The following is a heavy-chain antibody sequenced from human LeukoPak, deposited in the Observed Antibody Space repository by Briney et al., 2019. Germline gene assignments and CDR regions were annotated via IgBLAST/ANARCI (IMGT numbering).Heavy chain of an antibody. J-gene: IGHJ4*02. CDR3: ARFVVAGRRGFDY. D-gene: IGHD6-19*01. CDR1: GGSISSYY. V-gene: IGHV4-59*01. Sequence: PSETLPLTCTVSGGSISSYYWSWIRQPPGKGLEWIGYIYYSGSTNYNPSLKSRVTISVDTSKNQFSLKLSSVTAADTAVYYCARFVVAGRRGFDYWGQGTLVTVSS. CDR2: IYYSGST.